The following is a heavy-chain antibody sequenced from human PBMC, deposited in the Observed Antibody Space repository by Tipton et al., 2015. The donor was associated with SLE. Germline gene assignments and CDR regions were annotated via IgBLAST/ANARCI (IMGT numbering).Heavy chain of an antibody. CDR3: ARQDSGNYYPFDY. CDR1: GGSISSYY. D-gene: IGHD1-26*01. J-gene: IGHJ4*02. CDR2: IYYSGST. V-gene: IGHV4-59*08. Sequence: TLSLTCTVSGGSISSYYWSWIRQPPGKGLEWIRYIYYSGSTNYNPSLKSRVTISVDTSKNQFSLKLTSVTAADTAVYYCARQDSGNYYPFDYWGQGTLVTVSS.